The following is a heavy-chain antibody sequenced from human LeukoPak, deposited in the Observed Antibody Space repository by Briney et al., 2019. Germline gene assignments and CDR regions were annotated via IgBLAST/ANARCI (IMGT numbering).Heavy chain of an antibody. Sequence: GASVRVSCKTSGYNFTNYYMHWVRQAPGHGLVWMGIINPSGDTTTYAERFRGRVTMTRDTSTSTVYMELSSLRSEDTAVYYCARGGALRYFEWFSAYWGQGTLVTVSS. CDR3: ARGGALRYFEWFSAY. CDR1: GYNFTNYY. J-gene: IGHJ4*02. CDR2: INPSGDTT. V-gene: IGHV1-46*01. D-gene: IGHD3-9*01.